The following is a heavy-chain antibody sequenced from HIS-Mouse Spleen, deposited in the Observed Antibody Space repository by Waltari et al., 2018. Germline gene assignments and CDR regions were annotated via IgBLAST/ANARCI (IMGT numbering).Heavy chain of an antibody. Sequence: QVQLVQSGAEVKKPGASVKVSCKASGYTFTGYYMHWVRQAPGQGLEWMGSINPNSGGPNYAQKFQGRVTLTRDTSISTAYMELSRLRSDDTAVYYCARDREPDAFDIWGQGTMVTVSS. CDR2: INPNSGGP. CDR3: ARDREPDAFDI. J-gene: IGHJ3*02. CDR1: GYTFTGYY. V-gene: IGHV1-2*02.